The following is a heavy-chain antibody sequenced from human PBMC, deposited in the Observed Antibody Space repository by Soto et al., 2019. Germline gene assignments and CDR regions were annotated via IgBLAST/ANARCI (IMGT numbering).Heavy chain of an antibody. J-gene: IGHJ6*02. CDR1: GFTFKSHA. CDR2: IHTGGETT. V-gene: IGHV3-64D*06. D-gene: IGHD6-19*01. Sequence: HRXAPLGLSGSTSGFTFKSHARHWVHQAPGKGLEYVSSIHTGGETTFYADAVKGRFIVSRDNSNNPLDLQMTSLKYEDSGVYDCVKVRAKHCSGRTCGLWMDLWGQGTTVTVS. CDR3: VKVRAKHCSGRTCGLWMDL.